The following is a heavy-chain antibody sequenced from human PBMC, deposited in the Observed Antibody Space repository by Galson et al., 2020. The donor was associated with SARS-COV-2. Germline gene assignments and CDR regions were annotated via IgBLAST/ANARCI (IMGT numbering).Heavy chain of an antibody. CDR1: GFSLSTSGMC. D-gene: IGHD3-9*01. Sequence: SGPTLVKPTQTLTLTCTFSGFSLSTSGMCVSWIRQPPGKALEWLALIDWDDDKYYSTSLKTRLTISKDTSKNQVVLTTTNMDPVDTATYYCARINYDILTGYLIAFDYWGQGTLVTVSS. CDR3: ARINYDILTGYLIAFDY. V-gene: IGHV2-70*01. J-gene: IGHJ4*02. CDR2: IDWDDDK.